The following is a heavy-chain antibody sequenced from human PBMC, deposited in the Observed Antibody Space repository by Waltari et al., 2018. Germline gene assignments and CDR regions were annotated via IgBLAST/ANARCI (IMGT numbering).Heavy chain of an antibody. Sequence: QVRLAESGGGMVQSGGSLRLSWEASGFTFSRHGLHWGRQAPGKGLEWVAFITYDGSRKFYADSVKGRFTISRDNSNDILFLDMNNLRRDDTAVYFCARGSAGKPLDNWGQGALVTVSS. D-gene: IGHD2-15*01. CDR3: ARGSAGKPLDN. CDR1: GFTFSRHG. J-gene: IGHJ4*02. V-gene: IGHV3-30*03. CDR2: ITYDGSRK.